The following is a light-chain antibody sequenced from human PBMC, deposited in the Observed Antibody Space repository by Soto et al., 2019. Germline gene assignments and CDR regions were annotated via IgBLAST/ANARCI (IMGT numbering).Light chain of an antibody. CDR1: QSVSSSY. V-gene: IGKV3-20*01. Sequence: EIVLTQSPGTLSLSPGERATLSCMAIQSVSSSYLAWYQQKPGQAPRLLIYGASSRATGIPDRFSGSGSGTDFTLTISRLEPEDFAMYYCQQYGSSPSITFGQGTKVDIK. CDR3: QQYGSSPSIT. J-gene: IGKJ1*01. CDR2: GAS.